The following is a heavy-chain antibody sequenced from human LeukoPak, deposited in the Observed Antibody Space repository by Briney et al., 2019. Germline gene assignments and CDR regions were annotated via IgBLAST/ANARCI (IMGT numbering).Heavy chain of an antibody. V-gene: IGHV1-69*04. J-gene: IGHJ5*02. CDR2: IIPILGIA. CDR3: ARSYYYGSGSFDP. D-gene: IGHD3-10*01. CDR1: GYTFTSYG. Sequence: SVKVSCKASGYTFTSYGISWVRQAPGQGLEWMGRIIPILGIANYAQKFQGRVTITADKSTSTAYMELSSLRSEDTAVYYCARSYYYGSGSFDPWGQGTLVTVSS.